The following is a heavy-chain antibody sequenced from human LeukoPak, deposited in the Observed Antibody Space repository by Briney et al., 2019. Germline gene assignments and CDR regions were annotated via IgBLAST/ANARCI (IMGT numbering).Heavy chain of an antibody. D-gene: IGHD3-3*01. CDR3: ARDGGFGVALKYFQY. V-gene: IGHV4-59*01. CDR1: GGSISSSY. CDR2: IYYSGGT. J-gene: IGHJ1*01. Sequence: SSETLSLTCTVSGGSISSSYWSWIRQPPGKGLEWIGYIYYSGGTNYNPSLKSRVTISVDTSKNQFSLKLSSVTAADTAVYYCARDGGFGVALKYFQYWGQGNLVTVSS.